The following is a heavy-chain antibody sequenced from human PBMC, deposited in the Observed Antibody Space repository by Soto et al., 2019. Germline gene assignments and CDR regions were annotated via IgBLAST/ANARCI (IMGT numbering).Heavy chain of an antibody. J-gene: IGHJ5*02. CDR3: AHIRYGSGTNWLDP. CDR2: IYWDDDK. Sequence: QITLKESGPTLVKHTQTLTLTCSFSGFSLTTSGVGVAWIRQPPGKALEWLALIYWDDDKRYSPSLKSRLTIPKDTSKNQVVLKMTNMDPVDTATYYCAHIRYGSGTNWLDPWGQGTLVTVSS. CDR1: GFSLTTSGVG. D-gene: IGHD3-10*01. V-gene: IGHV2-5*02.